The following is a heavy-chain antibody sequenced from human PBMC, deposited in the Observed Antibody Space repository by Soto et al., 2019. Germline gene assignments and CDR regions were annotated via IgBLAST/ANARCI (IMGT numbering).Heavy chain of an antibody. CDR2: IYYSGST. D-gene: IGHD6-13*01. Sequence: SETLSLTCAVSGYSISSSNWWGWIRQPPGKGLEWIGYIYYSGSTYYNPSLKSRVTMSVDTSKNQFSLKLSSVTAVDTAVYYCASHDRGYSSSWYRSWLADYYGMDVWGQGTTVTVSS. V-gene: IGHV4-28*01. J-gene: IGHJ6*02. CDR1: GYSISSSNW. CDR3: ASHDRGYSSSWYRSWLADYYGMDV.